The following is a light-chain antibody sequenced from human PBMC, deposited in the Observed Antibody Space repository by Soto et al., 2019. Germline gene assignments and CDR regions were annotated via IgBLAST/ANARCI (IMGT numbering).Light chain of an antibody. CDR1: QSISSG. J-gene: IGKJ1*01. V-gene: IGKV1-5*03. CDR2: KAS. Sequence: DIQMTQSPSTLSASVGDRVTITCRASQSISSGLAWYQQKPGKAPKLLIYKASSLESGVPSRFSGSGSGTEFTPTISSMQPDDFATYTCQQYNSYWTLGQGTKVEIK. CDR3: QQYNSYWT.